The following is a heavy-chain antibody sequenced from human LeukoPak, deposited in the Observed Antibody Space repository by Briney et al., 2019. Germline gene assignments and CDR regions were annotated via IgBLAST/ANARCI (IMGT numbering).Heavy chain of an antibody. CDR2: ISSNGATT. CDR1: GFTFNRFY. CDR3: ARGLLSYGLYYFDY. Sequence: PGGSLRLSCSASGFTFNRFYLHWVRQAPGKGLEFVSHISSNGATTYYADSVKGRFTISRDNSKNTLYLQMSSLRADDTAVYYCARGLLSYGLYYFDYWGQGTLVTVSS. V-gene: IGHV3-64D*06. J-gene: IGHJ4*02. D-gene: IGHD5-18*01.